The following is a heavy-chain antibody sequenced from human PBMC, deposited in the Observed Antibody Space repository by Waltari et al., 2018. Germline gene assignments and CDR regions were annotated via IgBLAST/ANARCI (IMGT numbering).Heavy chain of an antibody. Sequence: QMQLQESGPGLVKPSETLSLTCTVSGGSISSSSYYWGWIRQPPGKGLEWMGSFYYSGSTYYNPSLKSRVTISVDTSKNQFSLNLSSVTAADTAMYYCVRLLLATALLFDYWGQGTPVSV. D-gene: IGHD6-25*01. CDR2: FYYSGST. J-gene: IGHJ4*02. V-gene: IGHV4-39*01. CDR1: GGSISSSSYY. CDR3: VRLLLATALLFDY.